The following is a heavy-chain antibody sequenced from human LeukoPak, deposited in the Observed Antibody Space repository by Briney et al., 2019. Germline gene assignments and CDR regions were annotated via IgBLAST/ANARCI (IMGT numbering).Heavy chain of an antibody. J-gene: IGHJ4*02. D-gene: IGHD3-22*01. CDR2: IYYSGST. V-gene: IGHV4-39*01. Sequence: SETLSLTCTVSGGSVSSSSYYWGWIRQPPGKGREWLGSIYYSGSTYYNPSLKSRVTISVDTSKNQFSLKLSSVTAADTAVYYCARHRSSGYSIKVWGAYYLDYWGQGTLVTVSS. CDR1: GGSVSSSSYY. CDR3: ARHRSSGYSIKVWGAYYLDY.